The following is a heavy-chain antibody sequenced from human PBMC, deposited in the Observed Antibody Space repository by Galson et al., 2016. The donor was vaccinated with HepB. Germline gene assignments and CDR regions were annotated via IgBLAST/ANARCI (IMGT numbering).Heavy chain of an antibody. Sequence: SVKVSCKASGYTFTTHDINWVRQATGQGLEWMGWMNPNSGTTGYAQKFQGRVTMTVNTSISTAYMELSSLRSEDTAMYYCARSPRGTKFDSWGQGTLVTVS. CDR3: ARSPRGTKFDS. J-gene: IGHJ4*02. CDR2: MNPNSGTT. V-gene: IGHV1-8*01. D-gene: IGHD2-8*01. CDR1: GYTFTTHD.